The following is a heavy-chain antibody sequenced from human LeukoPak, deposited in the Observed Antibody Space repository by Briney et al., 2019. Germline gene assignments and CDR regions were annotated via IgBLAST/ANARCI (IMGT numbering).Heavy chain of an antibody. CDR2: ISSDGNNK. Sequence: GGSLRLSCAASGFAFSSYPIHWVRQAPGKGLEWVAVISSDGNNKYYADSVKGRFTISRDNAKNSLYLQMNSLRAEDTAVYYCASLTDIEAGAVRYWGQGTLVTVSS. CDR3: ASLTDIEAGAVRY. V-gene: IGHV3-30-3*01. CDR1: GFAFSSYP. J-gene: IGHJ4*02. D-gene: IGHD1-26*01.